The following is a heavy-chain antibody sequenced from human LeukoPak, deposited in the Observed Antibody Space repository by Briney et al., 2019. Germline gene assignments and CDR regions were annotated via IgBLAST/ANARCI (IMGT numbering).Heavy chain of an antibody. CDR1: GFTFSSYA. V-gene: IGHV3-30-3*01. D-gene: IGHD2-15*01. CDR3: AKGPHSIVVVVAATTGWFDP. CDR2: ISYDGSNK. Sequence: PGGSLRLSCAASGFTFSSYAMHWVRQAPGKGLEWVAVISYDGSNKYYADSVKGRFTISRDNSKNTLYLQMNSLRAEDTAVYYCAKGPHSIVVVVAATTGWFDPWGRGTLVTVSS. J-gene: IGHJ5*02.